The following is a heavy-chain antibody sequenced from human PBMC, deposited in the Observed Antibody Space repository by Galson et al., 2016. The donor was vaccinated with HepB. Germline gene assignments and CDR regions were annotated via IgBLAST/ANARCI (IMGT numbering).Heavy chain of an antibody. D-gene: IGHD3-3*01. CDR1: GGSISSRDYY. CDR2: IYYSGTT. Sequence: SETLSLTCGVSGGSISSRDYYWGWIRQPPGKGLEWIVHIYYSGTTYYNPSLKSRVSISIDTSANQFSLKLTSVTAADTAVYYCARVLTGDYYDFFFDSWGQGTLVTVSS. J-gene: IGHJ4*02. V-gene: IGHV4-39*01. CDR3: ARVLTGDYYDFFFDS.